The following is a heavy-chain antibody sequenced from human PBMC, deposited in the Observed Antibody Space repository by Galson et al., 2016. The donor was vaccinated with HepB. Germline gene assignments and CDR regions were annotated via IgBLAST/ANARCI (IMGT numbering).Heavy chain of an antibody. CDR2: IIQDGSEK. J-gene: IGHJ3*02. CDR1: GFTFTNYW. Sequence: SLRLSCAASGFTFTNYWVTWVRQAPGKGLEWVANIIQDGSEKSYVDSVKGRFTVSRDNAKNLGYLQMNSLRAEDTAVYYCARDRKSRWNDGAFDIWGQGTMVTVSS. CDR3: ARDRKSRWNDGAFDI. V-gene: IGHV3-7*01. D-gene: IGHD1-1*01.